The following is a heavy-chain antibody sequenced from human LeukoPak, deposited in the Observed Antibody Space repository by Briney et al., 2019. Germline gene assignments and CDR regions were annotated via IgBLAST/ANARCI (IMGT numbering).Heavy chain of an antibody. Sequence: PSETLSLTCGVYGGSFSGYYWSWIRQPPGKGLEWIGEINHSRSTNYNPSLKSRVTISVDTSKNQFSLKLSSVTAADTAVYYCARQKRNYYYMDVWGKGTTVTVSS. CDR1: GGSFSGYY. CDR3: ARQKRNYYYMDV. V-gene: IGHV4-34*01. J-gene: IGHJ6*03. CDR2: INHSRST.